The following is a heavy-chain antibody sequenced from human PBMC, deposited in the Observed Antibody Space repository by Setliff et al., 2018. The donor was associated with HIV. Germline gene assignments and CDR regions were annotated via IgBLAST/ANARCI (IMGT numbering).Heavy chain of an antibody. D-gene: IGHD3-22*01. CDR1: GGTFSSYV. V-gene: IGHV1-69*05. CDR2: IIPMYGVA. Sequence: SVKVSCKASGGTFSSYVISWVRQAPGQGPEWMGGIIPMYGVANYAQKFQGRGTITTDEPTNTVSLELSGLRSEDTAVYYCATSHYYDSSADFIDLYSCDYWGQGTLVTVAS. CDR3: ATSHYYDSSADFIDLYSCDY. J-gene: IGHJ4*02.